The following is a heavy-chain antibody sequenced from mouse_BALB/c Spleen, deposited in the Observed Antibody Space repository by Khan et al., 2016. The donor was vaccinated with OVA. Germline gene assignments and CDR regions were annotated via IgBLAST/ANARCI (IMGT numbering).Heavy chain of an antibody. CDR2: ISYSGNT. J-gene: IGHJ2*01. CDR1: GYSITSDYA. Sequence: EVQLVESGPGLVKPSQSLSLTCTVTGYSITSDYAWNWIRQFPGNKLEWMGFISYSGNTNYNPSLKSRISITRDTTKNQFFLQLNSGTIEDTATYYCARVYGGDFDYWGQGTTLTVSS. D-gene: IGHD1-1*01. V-gene: IGHV3-2*02. CDR3: ARVYGGDFDY.